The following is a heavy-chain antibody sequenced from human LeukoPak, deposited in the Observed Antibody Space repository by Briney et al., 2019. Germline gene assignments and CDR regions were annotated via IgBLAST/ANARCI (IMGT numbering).Heavy chain of an antibody. Sequence: GASVKVSCKASGGTFSSYAISWVRQAPGKGLEWMGGFDPEDGETIYAQKFQGRVTMTEDTSTDTAYMELGSLRSEDTAVYYCATGFDWLDYWGQGTLVTVSS. V-gene: IGHV1-24*01. D-gene: IGHD3-9*01. J-gene: IGHJ4*02. CDR1: GGTFSSYA. CDR2: FDPEDGET. CDR3: ATGFDWLDY.